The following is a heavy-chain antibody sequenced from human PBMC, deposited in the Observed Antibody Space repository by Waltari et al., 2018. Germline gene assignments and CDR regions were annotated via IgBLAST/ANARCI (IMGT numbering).Heavy chain of an antibody. CDR1: GGSISSSSYY. CDR3: ASPAVDYDYVWGSYRPFDY. D-gene: IGHD3-16*02. J-gene: IGHJ4*02. V-gene: IGHV4-39*01. Sequence: QLQLQESGPGLVKPSETLSLTCTVSGGSISSSSYYWGWIRQPPGKGLEWIGGIYYSGSTYCNPSLKSRVTISVDTSKNQFSLKLSSVTAADTAVYYCASPAVDYDYVWGSYRPFDYWGQGTLVTVSS. CDR2: IYYSGST.